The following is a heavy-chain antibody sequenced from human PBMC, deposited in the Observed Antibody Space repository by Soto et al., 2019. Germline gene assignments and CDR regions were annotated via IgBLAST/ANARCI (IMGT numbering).Heavy chain of an antibody. D-gene: IGHD3-10*01. J-gene: IGHJ1*01. CDR3: ATDLGAAFAPLSMLSFQE. CDR1: GYTLNELC. Sequence: QVQVVQSGTEVKKPGASVKVSCKVSGYTLNELCIHWVRQPPGTGLEWIGGFDPEEGKMIYAQNFQGRVTMTEDTSTDTAYMELNSLTSEYTAIYYCATDLGAAFAPLSMLSFQEWGQGTVVTVSS. V-gene: IGHV1-24*01. CDR2: FDPEEGKM.